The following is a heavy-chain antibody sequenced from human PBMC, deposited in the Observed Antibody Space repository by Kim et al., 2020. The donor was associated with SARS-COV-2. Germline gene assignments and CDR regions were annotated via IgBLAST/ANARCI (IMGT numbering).Heavy chain of an antibody. CDR3: ATNYDILTGYPKGAFDI. Sequence: ASVKVSCKASGYTFTSYYMHWVRQAPGQGLEWMGIINPSGGSTSYAQKFQGRVTMTRDTSTSTVYMELSSLRSEDTAVYYCATNYDILTGYPKGAFDIWGQGTMVTVSS. V-gene: IGHV1-46*01. CDR1: GYTFTSYY. J-gene: IGHJ3*02. CDR2: INPSGGST. D-gene: IGHD3-9*01.